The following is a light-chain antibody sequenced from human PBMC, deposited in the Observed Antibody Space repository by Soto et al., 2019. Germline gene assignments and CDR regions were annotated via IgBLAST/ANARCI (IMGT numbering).Light chain of an antibody. J-gene: IGKJ3*01. CDR1: QGISNY. CDR3: QQYGSSLFT. V-gene: IGKV1-27*01. CDR2: AAS. Sequence: DIQMTQSPSSLSASIADSVTITCRASQGISNYLAWYQQKPGKVPNLLIFAASTLESGVPSRFSGSGSETDFTLTITRLEPEDFAVYYCQQYGSSLFTFGPGTKVDIK.